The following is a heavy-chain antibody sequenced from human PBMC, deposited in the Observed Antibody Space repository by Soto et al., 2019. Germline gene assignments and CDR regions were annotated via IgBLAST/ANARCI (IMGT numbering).Heavy chain of an antibody. J-gene: IGHJ4*02. Sequence: QVQLEQSGPGLVKPSQTLSLTCNISGGSITSTNHYWSWIRQSPREGLEWIGYIFDSGTTHYNPSFEGRVTILGDTSQSQFSLTMHSVTVADSAVYYCAREVSGTRAFDYWGRGTLVTVSS. CDR1: GGSITSTNHY. CDR2: IFDSGTT. CDR3: AREVSGTRAFDY. D-gene: IGHD6-6*01. V-gene: IGHV4-31*02.